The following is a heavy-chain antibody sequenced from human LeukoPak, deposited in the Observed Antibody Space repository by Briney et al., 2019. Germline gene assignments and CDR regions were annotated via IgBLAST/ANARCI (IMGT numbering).Heavy chain of an antibody. J-gene: IGHJ4*02. CDR3: ARGYYYDSSGYYWRFDY. CDR2: IIPIFGTA. Sequence: SVKVSCKASGGTFSSYAISWVRQAPGQGLEWMGGIIPIFGTANYAQKFQGRVTITADKSTSTAYMELSSLRSEDTAVYYCARGYYYDSSGYYWRFDYWGQGTLVTVSS. V-gene: IGHV1-69*06. D-gene: IGHD3-22*01. CDR1: GGTFSSYA.